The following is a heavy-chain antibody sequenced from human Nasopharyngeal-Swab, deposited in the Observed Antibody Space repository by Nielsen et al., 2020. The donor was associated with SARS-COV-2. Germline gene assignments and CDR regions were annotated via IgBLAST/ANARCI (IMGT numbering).Heavy chain of an antibody. CDR3: ARAILNLGRGDYMDV. V-gene: IGHV4-61*02. Sequence: RQAPGKGLEWIGRLYTSGTTNYNPSLKSRVTISVDTSKDQFSLKLSSVTAADTAVYYCARAILNLGRGDYMDVWGKGTTVTVSS. J-gene: IGHJ6*03. CDR2: LYTSGTT. D-gene: IGHD1-1*01.